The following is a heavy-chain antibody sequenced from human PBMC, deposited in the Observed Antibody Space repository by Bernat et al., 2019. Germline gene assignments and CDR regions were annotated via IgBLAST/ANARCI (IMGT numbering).Heavy chain of an antibody. CDR3: TTDFWSGYYGAYDAFDI. CDR1: GFTFSNAW. D-gene: IGHD3-3*01. V-gene: IGHV3-15*01. Sequence: EVQLVESGGGLVKPGGSLRLSCAASGFTFSNAWMSWVRQAPGKGLEWVGRIKSKTDGGTTDYAAPVKGRFTISRDDSKNTLYLQMNSLKTEDTAVYYCTTDFWSGYYGAYDAFDIWGQGTMVTVFS. J-gene: IGHJ3*02. CDR2: IKSKTDGGTT.